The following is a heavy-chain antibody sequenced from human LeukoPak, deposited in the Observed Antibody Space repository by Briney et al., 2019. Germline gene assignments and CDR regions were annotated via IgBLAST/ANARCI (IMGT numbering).Heavy chain of an antibody. CDR1: GFTFSSYA. D-gene: IGHD4-17*01. CDR2: ISGSGGSI. Sequence: GGSLRLSCAASGFTFSSYAMSWVRQAPGKGLEWVSAISGSGGSIYYADSVKGRFTISRDNSRNTLYLQMNSLRAEDTAVYYCAKGTTVTTINDYWGQGTLVTVSS. CDR3: AKGTTVTTINDY. V-gene: IGHV3-23*01. J-gene: IGHJ4*02.